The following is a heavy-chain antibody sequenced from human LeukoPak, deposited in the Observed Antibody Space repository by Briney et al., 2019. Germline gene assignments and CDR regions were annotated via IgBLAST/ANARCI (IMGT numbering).Heavy chain of an antibody. V-gene: IGHV4-39*07. CDR2: IYYSGST. Sequence: SETLSLTCTVSGGSISSSSYYWGWIRQPPGKGLEWIGSIYYSGSTYYNPSLKSRVTISVDTSKNQFSLKLSSVTAADTAVYYCARVGVFRGYAGDYWGQGTLVTVSS. CDR3: ARVGVFRGYAGDY. CDR1: GGSISSSSYY. J-gene: IGHJ4*02. D-gene: IGHD5-12*01.